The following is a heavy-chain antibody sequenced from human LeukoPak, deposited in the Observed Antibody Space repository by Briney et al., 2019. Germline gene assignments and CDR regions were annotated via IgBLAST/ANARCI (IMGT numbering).Heavy chain of an antibody. CDR2: IKKDGSEK. CDR3: ARHLSGVTGYTYGRGIDY. Sequence: PGGSLRLSCAASGFTFDDYGMSWVRQAPGKGLEWVANIKKDGSEKYYVDSVKGRFTISRDNAKTSLYLQMNSPRAEDTAVYYCARHLSGVTGYTYGRGIDYWGQGTLVTVSS. CDR1: GFTFDDYG. D-gene: IGHD5-18*01. J-gene: IGHJ4*02. V-gene: IGHV3-7*01.